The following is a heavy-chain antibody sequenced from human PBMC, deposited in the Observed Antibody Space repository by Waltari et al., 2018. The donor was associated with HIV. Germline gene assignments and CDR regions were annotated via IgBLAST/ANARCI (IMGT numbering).Heavy chain of an antibody. Sequence: QVQLVESGGGAVQPGRSLRLSCAASGFSFSRNGMHWVRQAPGKGLPLFASILKDGINKYYADSVKGRFTISRDSSKNTRYLQMDSLRVEGTAVYYCAKDQDGGDRSFDYWGQGTLVSVSS. CDR3: AKDQDGGDRSFDY. J-gene: IGHJ4*02. D-gene: IGHD2-21*02. CDR2: ILKDGINK. V-gene: IGHV3-30*18. CDR1: GFSFSRNG.